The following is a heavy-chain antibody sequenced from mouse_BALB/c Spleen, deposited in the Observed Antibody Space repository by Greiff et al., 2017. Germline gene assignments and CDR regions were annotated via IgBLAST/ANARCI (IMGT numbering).Heavy chain of an antibody. CDR3: ARDNLPPFAY. CDR1: GYSITSGYY. Sequence: EVQLQESGPGLVKPSQSLSLTCSVTGYSITSGYYWNWIRQFPGNKLEWMGYISYDGSNNYNPSLKNRISITRDTSKNQFFLKLNSVTTEDTATYYCARDNLPPFAYWGQGTLVTVSA. J-gene: IGHJ3*01. CDR2: ISYDGSN. V-gene: IGHV3-6*02.